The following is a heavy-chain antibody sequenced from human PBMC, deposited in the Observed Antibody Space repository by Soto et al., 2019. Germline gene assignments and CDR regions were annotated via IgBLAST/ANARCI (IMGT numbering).Heavy chain of an antibody. CDR2: IYHSGST. J-gene: IGHJ4*02. CDR1: GGSISSGGYS. D-gene: IGHD3-3*01. Sequence: QLQLQESGSGLVKPSQTLSLTCAVSGGSISSGGYSWSWIRQPPGKGLEWIGYIYHSGSTYYNPSLTPPVTLSVDSSKIQFSLKLSSVTAAATAVYSCASGPPFGRWGQGTLVTVSS. CDR3: ASGPPFGR. V-gene: IGHV4-30-2*01.